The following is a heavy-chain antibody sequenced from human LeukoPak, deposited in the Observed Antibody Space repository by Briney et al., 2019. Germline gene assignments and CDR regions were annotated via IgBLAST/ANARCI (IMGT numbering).Heavy chain of an antibody. D-gene: IGHD1-14*01. CDR1: GFTFSSYA. CDR3: ARGDRTNYFDY. V-gene: IGHV3-30-3*01. CDR2: ISYDGSNK. Sequence: GGSLRLSCAASGFTFSSYAMHWVRQAPGKGLEWVAVISYDGSNKYYADSVKGRFTISRDNSKNTLYLQMNSLRAEDTAVYYCARGDRTNYFDYWGQGTLVTVSS. J-gene: IGHJ4*02.